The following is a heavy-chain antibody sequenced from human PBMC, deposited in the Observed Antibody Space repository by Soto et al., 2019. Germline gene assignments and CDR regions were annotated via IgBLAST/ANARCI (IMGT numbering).Heavy chain of an antibody. CDR1: GGSISSYY. J-gene: IGHJ4*02. D-gene: IGHD2-8*01. V-gene: IGHV4-59*08. Sequence: PSETLSLTCTVSGGSISSYYWSWIRQPPGKGLEWIGYIYYSGSTNYNPSLKSRVTISVDTSKNQFSLKLSSVTAADTAVYYCARSMTNRFDYWGQGTLVTVSS. CDR2: IYYSGST. CDR3: ARSMTNRFDY.